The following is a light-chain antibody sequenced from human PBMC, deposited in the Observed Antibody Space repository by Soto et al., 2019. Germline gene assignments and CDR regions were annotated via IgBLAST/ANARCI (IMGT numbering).Light chain of an antibody. CDR3: LQYNSYPYT. CDR2: AAS. J-gene: IGKJ4*01. Sequence: DIQMTQSPSSLSASVGDRVTITCRASQGIRKDLGWYQQKPGKAPKRLIYAASSLQSGVPSRFSGSGSGTEFTLTISSLQPEDFATYYYLQYNSYPYTFGGGTKVEIK. CDR1: QGIRKD. V-gene: IGKV1-17*01.